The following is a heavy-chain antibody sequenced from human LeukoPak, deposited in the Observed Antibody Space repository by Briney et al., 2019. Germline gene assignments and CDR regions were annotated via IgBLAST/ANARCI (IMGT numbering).Heavy chain of an antibody. CDR2: IYTSGST. J-gene: IGHJ5*02. Sequence: PSETLSLTCTVSGDSSSSYYWSWIRQPAGKGLEWIGRIYTSGSTNYNPSLKSRVTMSVDTSKNQFSLKLSSVTAADTAMYYCARDPLAVAGISPNWFDPWGQGSLVTVSS. V-gene: IGHV4-4*07. D-gene: IGHD6-19*01. CDR3: ARDPLAVAGISPNWFDP. CDR1: GDSSSSYY.